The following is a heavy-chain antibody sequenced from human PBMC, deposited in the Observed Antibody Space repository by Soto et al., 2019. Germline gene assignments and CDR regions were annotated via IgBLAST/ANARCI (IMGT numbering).Heavy chain of an antibody. CDR3: ARLQYTVVTALDI. CDR1: VVSIGSHF. J-gene: IGHJ3*02. Sequence: QVQLQESGPRLVKPSETLSLTCSVSVVSIGSHFWSWIRQAPGKGPELVGYIYHTVNTNYNPALKSRVTISMDTSENQLSLQLSSVTAADTAVYYCARLQYTVVTALDIWGQGTMVTVSS. CDR2: IYHTVNT. V-gene: IGHV4-59*11. D-gene: IGHD2-15*01.